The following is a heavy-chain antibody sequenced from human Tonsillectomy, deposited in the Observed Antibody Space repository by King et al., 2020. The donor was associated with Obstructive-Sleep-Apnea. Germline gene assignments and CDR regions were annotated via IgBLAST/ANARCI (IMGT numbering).Heavy chain of an antibody. Sequence: VQLVESGGGLVKPGGSLRLSCSASGFTFSGYSMNWVRQAPGKGLEWVSSISSDSSYISYADSLKGRFTISRDNAKNSLFLQMNSLRAEDTAMYFCARDSGGNWFDPWGQGTLVTVSS. D-gene: IGHD3-16*01. J-gene: IGHJ5*02. CDR2: ISSDSSYI. CDR1: GFTFSGYS. V-gene: IGHV3-21*01. CDR3: ARDSGGNWFDP.